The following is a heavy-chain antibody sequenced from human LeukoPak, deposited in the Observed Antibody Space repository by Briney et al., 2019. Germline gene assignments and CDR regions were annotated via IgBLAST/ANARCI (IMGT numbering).Heavy chain of an antibody. V-gene: IGHV3-15*01. CDR1: GCICSDAG. Sequence: PGGALTLFSPGWGCICSDAGMSWPHQAAGKGLDWVGRIKSKGGGGTTDYAAPVKGRFTISRDDSKNTLYLQMNSLESEDTAVYYCAHVERSSGLHLGSWGQGTLVTVSS. CDR3: AHVERSSGLHLGS. J-gene: IGHJ4*02. D-gene: IGHD3-22*01. CDR2: IKSKGGGGTT.